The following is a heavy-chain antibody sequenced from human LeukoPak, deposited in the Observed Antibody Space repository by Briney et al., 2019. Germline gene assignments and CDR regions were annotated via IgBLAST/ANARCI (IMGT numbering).Heavy chain of an antibody. CDR1: GFNFSSYV. CDR2: ISYDGTST. V-gene: IGHV3-30*01. CDR3: ARESTYYIDAGNSGPNYFDS. D-gene: IGHD3-10*01. Sequence: GGSLTLSCAVSGFNFSSYVMHWVRQARGKGLEGVAVISYDGTSTYYADTVKGRFTNSRDNPKNTLYLQLNSLRTEDTAIYYCARESTYYIDAGNSGPNYFDSWGQGTLVTVSS. J-gene: IGHJ4*02.